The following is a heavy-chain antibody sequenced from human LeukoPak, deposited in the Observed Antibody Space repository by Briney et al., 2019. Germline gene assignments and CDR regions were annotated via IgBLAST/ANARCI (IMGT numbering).Heavy chain of an antibody. CDR2: IYYSGST. V-gene: IGHV4-59*08. Sequence: PSETLSLTCTVSGGSISSYYWSWIRQAPGKGLEWIGYIYYSGSTNYNPSLKSRVTISVNTSKNQFSLKLSSVTAADTAVYYCARYYYYGMDVWGQGTTVTVSS. J-gene: IGHJ6*02. CDR1: GGSISSYY. CDR3: ARYYYYGMDV.